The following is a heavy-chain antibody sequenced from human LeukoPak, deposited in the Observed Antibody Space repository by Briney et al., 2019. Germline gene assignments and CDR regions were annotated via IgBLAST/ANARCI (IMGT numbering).Heavy chain of an antibody. CDR3: ARDHSSSSGWFDP. CDR1: GYTFISYG. Sequence: GASVNVSFKASGYTFISYGISWLRQAPGQGLEWMGWISSSSGKTNSAQKFQGRVTMTTDTSTSTAYMELRSLRFDDTALYYCARDHSSSSGWFDPWGQGTLVTVSS. V-gene: IGHV1-18*01. J-gene: IGHJ5*02. D-gene: IGHD6-6*01. CDR2: ISSSSGKT.